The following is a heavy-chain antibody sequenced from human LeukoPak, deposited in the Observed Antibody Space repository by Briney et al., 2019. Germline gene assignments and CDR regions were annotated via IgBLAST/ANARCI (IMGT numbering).Heavy chain of an antibody. CDR2: ISFDGSNN. CDR3: ARDQARRLAPVEYYFDY. D-gene: IGHD6-19*01. J-gene: IGHJ4*02. V-gene: IGHV3-30*04. Sequence: GGSLRLSCAASGFTFSSYAMHWVRQAPGKGLEWVAVISFDGSNNYYADSVKGRFTMSRDTSKNTLYLQMNSLRAEATAFYYCARDQARRLAPVEYYFDYWGQGTLVTVSS. CDR1: GFTFSSYA.